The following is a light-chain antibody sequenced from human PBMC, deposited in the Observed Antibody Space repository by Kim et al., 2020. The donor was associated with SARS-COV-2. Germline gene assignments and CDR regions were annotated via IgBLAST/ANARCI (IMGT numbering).Light chain of an antibody. V-gene: IGLV3-1*01. Sequence: SYELTQPPSVSVSPGQTASITCSADKLGDRYACWYQHKPGQSPLLVIYQDSRRPSGIPERFSGSNSGNTATLTISGTQAMDEADYYCQAWDSSTSVLFGGGTKLTV. J-gene: IGLJ2*01. CDR3: QAWDSSTSVL. CDR2: QDS. CDR1: KLGDRY.